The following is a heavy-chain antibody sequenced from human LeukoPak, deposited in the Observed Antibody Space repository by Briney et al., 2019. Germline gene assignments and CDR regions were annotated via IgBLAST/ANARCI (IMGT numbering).Heavy chain of an antibody. J-gene: IGHJ4*03. CDR2: IWYDGSSE. V-gene: IGHV3-33*01. Sequence: PGRSLRLSCAASGFTFNTFGMHWVRQAPGKGLEWVAVIWYDGSSEYYADSVKGRFTISRDNSKNTLYLQMNSLRTEDTAVYYCARDPMVRGIPTINYFDYWGQVTLVTVSS. CDR1: GFTFNTFG. CDR3: ARDPMVRGIPTINYFDY. D-gene: IGHD3-10*01.